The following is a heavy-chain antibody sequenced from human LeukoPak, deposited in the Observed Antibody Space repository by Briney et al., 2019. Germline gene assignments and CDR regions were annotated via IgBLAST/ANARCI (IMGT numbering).Heavy chain of an antibody. J-gene: IGHJ4*02. Sequence: GGSLRLSCAASGFTVSSNYRSWVRQAPGKGLEWVSVIYSGGSTYYADSVKGRFTISRDNSKNTLYLQMNSLRAEDTAVYYCARHGYTSGWVRYWGQGTLVTVST. V-gene: IGHV3-53*01. CDR1: GFTVSSNY. CDR3: ARHGYTSGWVRY. CDR2: IYSGGST. D-gene: IGHD6-19*01.